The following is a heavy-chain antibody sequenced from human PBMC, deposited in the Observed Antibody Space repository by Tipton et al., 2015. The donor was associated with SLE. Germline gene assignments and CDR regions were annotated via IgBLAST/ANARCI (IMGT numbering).Heavy chain of an antibody. D-gene: IGHD2-15*01. J-gene: IGHJ4*02. CDR1: GDSISGQY. CDR3: AGGWQDYCSGGTCYALDY. V-gene: IGHV4-59*11. CDR2: IYYSGTT. Sequence: TLSLTCTVSGDSISGQYWSWIRQPPGKGLEWIGYIYYSGTTNYNPSLKRRVTISVDTSKNQFSLKLRSVTAADTAVYYCAGGWQDYCSGGTCYALDYWGQGKLVTVSS.